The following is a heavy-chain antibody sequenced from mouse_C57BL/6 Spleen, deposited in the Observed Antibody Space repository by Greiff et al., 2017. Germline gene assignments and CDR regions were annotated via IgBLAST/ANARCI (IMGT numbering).Heavy chain of an antibody. CDR2: IFPGSGST. CDR3: ARGGVVGGYAMDY. Sequence: VQLQQSGPELVKPGASVKISCKASGYTFTDYYINWVKQRPGQGLEWIGWIFPGSGSTYYNEKFKGKATLTVDTSSSTAYMSLRSLTSECSAVYVCARGGVVGGYAMDYWGQGTSVTVSS. J-gene: IGHJ4*01. D-gene: IGHD1-1*01. V-gene: IGHV1-75*01. CDR1: GYTFTDYY.